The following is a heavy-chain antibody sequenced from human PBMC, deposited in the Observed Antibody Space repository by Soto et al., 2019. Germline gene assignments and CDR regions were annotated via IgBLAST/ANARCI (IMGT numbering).Heavy chain of an antibody. CDR3: TSPKRWLL. CDR1: GFTFSSYA. V-gene: IGHV3-30-3*01. Sequence: PGGALRLSWAASGFTFSSYAMHWVRQAPGKGLEWVAVISFDGSNKYYADSVKGRFTISRDNSKNTLYLQMNSLRPEDTAVYYCTSPKRWLLWGQGTLVTVSS. CDR2: ISFDGSNK. J-gene: IGHJ4*02. D-gene: IGHD5-12*01.